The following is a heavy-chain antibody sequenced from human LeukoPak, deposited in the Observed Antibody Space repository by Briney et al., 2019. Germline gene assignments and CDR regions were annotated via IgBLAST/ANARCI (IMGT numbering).Heavy chain of an antibody. Sequence: GGSVKVSCKASGYTFTSYGINWVRQAPGQGLEWMGLISAYNGNTYYAQKLQGRVTMTTDTSTSTAYMELRSLRSDDTAVYYCERGPEAYRYCSSTSCYDHYYYYMDVWGKGTTVTVSS. D-gene: IGHD2-2*01. CDR2: ISAYNGNT. V-gene: IGHV1-18*01. CDR3: ERGPEAYRYCSSTSCYDHYYYYMDV. CDR1: GYTFTSYG. J-gene: IGHJ6*03.